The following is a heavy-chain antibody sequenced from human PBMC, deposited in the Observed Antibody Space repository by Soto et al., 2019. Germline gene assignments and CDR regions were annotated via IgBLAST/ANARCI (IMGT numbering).Heavy chain of an antibody. J-gene: IGHJ4*02. V-gene: IGHV3-7*01. D-gene: IGHD2-2*01. CDR1: GFTFSSFW. CDR3: ARGGYCLSATCSKPDF. CDR2: IKHEGSEK. Sequence: EVQLVESGGGLVQPGESLRLSCAASGFTFSSFWLSWVRQAPGKGLEWVANIKHEGSEKYYVDSVKGRFTISRDNAKNSLYLQLNSLRAEDTAVYYCARGGYCLSATCSKPDFWGQGTLVTVSS.